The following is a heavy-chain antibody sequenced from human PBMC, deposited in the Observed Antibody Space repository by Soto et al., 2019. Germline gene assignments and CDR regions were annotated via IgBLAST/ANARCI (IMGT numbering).Heavy chain of an antibody. CDR3: ASYVWGSYRPRYFDY. V-gene: IGHV1-69*13. CDR2: IIPIFGTA. D-gene: IGHD3-16*02. Sequence: SVKVSCKASGGTFSSYAISWLRQAPGQGLEWMGGIIPIFGTANYAQKFQGRVTITADESTSTAYMELSSLRSEDTAVYYCASYVWGSYRPRYFDYWGQGTLVTVSS. CDR1: GGTFSSYA. J-gene: IGHJ4*02.